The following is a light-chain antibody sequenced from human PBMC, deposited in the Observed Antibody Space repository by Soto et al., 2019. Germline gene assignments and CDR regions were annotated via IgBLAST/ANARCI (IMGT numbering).Light chain of an antibody. CDR1: QSVSSSF. J-gene: IGKJ1*01. CDR2: GAS. Sequence: EIVLTQSPGTLSLSPGERATLSCRASQSVSSSFLAWYQQKPGQAPKVLIYGASSRATGIPDRFSGSGSGTDFNLTIRRLEPEDFAVYCCHQDGSSPWTFGQGTRMEI. CDR3: HQDGSSPWT. V-gene: IGKV3-20*01.